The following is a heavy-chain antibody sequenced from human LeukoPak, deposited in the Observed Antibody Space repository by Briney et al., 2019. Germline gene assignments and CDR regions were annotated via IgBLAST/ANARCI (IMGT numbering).Heavy chain of an antibody. CDR3: ARDGGLGGYYYYYMDV. CDR1: GFTFSSYW. CDR2: INSDGSST. Sequence: GGSLRLSCAASGFTFSSYWMHWVRQAPGKGLVWVSRINSDGSSTSYADPVKGRFTISRDNAKNTLYLQMNSLRAEDTAVYYCARDGGLGGYYYYYMDVWGKGTTVTVSS. D-gene: IGHD3-10*01. J-gene: IGHJ6*03. V-gene: IGHV3-74*01.